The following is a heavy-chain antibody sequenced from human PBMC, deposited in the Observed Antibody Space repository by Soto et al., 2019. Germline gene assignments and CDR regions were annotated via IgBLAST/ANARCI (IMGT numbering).Heavy chain of an antibody. D-gene: IGHD3-10*01. CDR3: ARDKDRQQLGRNYYYILDV. CDR2: IMPVFPTP. CDR1: GGTFSTSA. J-gene: IGHJ6*02. Sequence: QVQLVQSGAEVKKPGSSVKVSCKASGGTFSTSAISWVRQAPGQGLEWVGGIMPVFPTPDYAQKFQGRVTITADESTTTAYRELTSLRTDDTAVYYCARDKDRQQLGRNYYYILDVWGQGTAITVSS. V-gene: IGHV1-69*12.